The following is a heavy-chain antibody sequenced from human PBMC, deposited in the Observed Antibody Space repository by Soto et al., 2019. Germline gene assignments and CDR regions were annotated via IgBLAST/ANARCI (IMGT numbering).Heavy chain of an antibody. Sequence: ASETLSLTCAVYCGAFSGYYWSWIRPPPGEGLGWIGEINHSGSTNYNPSLKSRVTISVDTSKNQFSLKLSSVTAADTAVYYCARIVLRYFDWLSGRRLKSNWFDPWGQGTLVTVSS. CDR1: CGAFSGYY. V-gene: IGHV4-34*01. CDR2: INHSGST. D-gene: IGHD3-9*01. CDR3: ARIVLRYFDWLSGRRLKSNWFDP. J-gene: IGHJ5*02.